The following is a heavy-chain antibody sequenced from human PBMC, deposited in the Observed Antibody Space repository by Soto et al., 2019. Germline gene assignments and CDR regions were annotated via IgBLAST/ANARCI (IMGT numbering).Heavy chain of an antibody. J-gene: IGHJ6*02. CDR2: ISYNGSNK. V-gene: IGHV3-30*18. CDR1: GFTFSSYG. Sequence: PGGSLRLSCAASGFTFSSYGMHWVRQAPGKGLEWVAVISYNGSNKYYADSVKGRFTISRDNSKNTLYLQMNSLRAEDTAVYYCAKDSSSTGMDVWAQGATVTVSS. D-gene: IGHD6-6*01. CDR3: AKDSSSTGMDV.